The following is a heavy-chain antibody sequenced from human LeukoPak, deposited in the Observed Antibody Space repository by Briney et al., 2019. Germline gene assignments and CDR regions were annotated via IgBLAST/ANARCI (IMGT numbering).Heavy chain of an antibody. Sequence: SETLSLTCTVSGGSISSYYWSWIRQPPGKGLEWMGYIYYSGSTNYNPSLKSRVTISVDTSKNQFSLKLRSVTAADTAVYYCARDRGKALDIWGQGTMVTVSS. D-gene: IGHD4-23*01. J-gene: IGHJ3*02. CDR1: GGSISSYY. CDR3: ARDRGKALDI. CDR2: IYYSGST. V-gene: IGHV4-59*01.